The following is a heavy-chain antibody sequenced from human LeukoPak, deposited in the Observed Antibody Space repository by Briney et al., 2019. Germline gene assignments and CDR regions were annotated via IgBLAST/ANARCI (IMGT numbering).Heavy chain of an antibody. Sequence: SETLSLTCAVYGESFSDYYWSWIRQPPGKGLEWIGEVSHSGSTNYNPSLKSRVTISLDTSKNQFSLKVKSVTAADTAVYYCARVRRFGAGQDYWGQGTLVTFSS. V-gene: IGHV4-34*01. J-gene: IGHJ4*02. CDR3: ARVRRFGAGQDY. CDR1: GESFSDYY. CDR2: VSHSGST. D-gene: IGHD3-16*01.